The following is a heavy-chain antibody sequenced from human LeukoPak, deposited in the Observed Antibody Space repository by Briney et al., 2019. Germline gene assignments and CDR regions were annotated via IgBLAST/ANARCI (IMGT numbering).Heavy chain of an antibody. J-gene: IGHJ3*02. D-gene: IGHD3-10*01. CDR2: IYTSGST. CDR1: GASISSGSYY. Sequence: SSETLSLTCTVSGASISSGSYYWSWIRQPAGKGLEWIGRIYTSGSTNYNPSLKSRVTISVDTSKNQFSLKLSSVTAADTALYYCATAAEGGSGSPRRAFHIWGQETMATVSS. V-gene: IGHV4-61*02. CDR3: ATAAEGGSGSPRRAFHI.